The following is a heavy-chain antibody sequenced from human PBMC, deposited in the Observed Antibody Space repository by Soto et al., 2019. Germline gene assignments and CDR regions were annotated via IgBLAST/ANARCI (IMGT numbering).Heavy chain of an antibody. CDR2: ISYDGSNK. D-gene: IGHD6-19*01. J-gene: IGHJ4*02. Sequence: QVQLVESGGGVVQPGRSLRLSCAASGFTFSSYGMHWVRQAPGKGPEWVAVISYDGSNKYYADSVKGRFTISRDNSKNTLYLQMNSLRAEDTAVYYCAKCIAVADYYFDYWGQGTLVTVSS. CDR1: GFTFSSYG. V-gene: IGHV3-30*18. CDR3: AKCIAVADYYFDY.